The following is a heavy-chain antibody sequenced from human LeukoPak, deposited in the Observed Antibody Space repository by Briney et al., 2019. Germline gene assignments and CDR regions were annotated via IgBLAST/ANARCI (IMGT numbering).Heavy chain of an antibody. CDR3: GRDMDV. V-gene: IGHV3-7*03. Sequence: GGSLRLSCAASGFIVSNNFMSWVRQAPGKGLEWVANINQDGSEKNYVDSVKGRFTISRDNAENSLYLQMNSLRAEDTAVYFCGRDMDVWGQGTTVTVSS. CDR1: GFIVSNNF. J-gene: IGHJ6*02. CDR2: INQDGSEK.